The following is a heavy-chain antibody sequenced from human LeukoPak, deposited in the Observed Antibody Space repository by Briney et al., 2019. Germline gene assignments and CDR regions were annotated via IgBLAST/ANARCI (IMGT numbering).Heavy chain of an antibody. CDR3: AREAGGYEDY. CDR1: GGSFSGYY. CDR2: INHSGST. Sequence: PSETLSLTCAVYGGSFSGYYWSWIRQPPGKGLEWIGEINHSGSTNYNPSLKSRVTISVDTSKNQFSLKLSSVTAADTAVYYCAREAGGYEDYWGQGTLVTVSS. V-gene: IGHV4-34*01. J-gene: IGHJ4*02. D-gene: IGHD5-12*01.